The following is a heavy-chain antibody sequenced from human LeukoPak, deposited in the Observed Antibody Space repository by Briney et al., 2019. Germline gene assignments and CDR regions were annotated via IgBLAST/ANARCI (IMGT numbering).Heavy chain of an antibody. CDR3: VGYGSGSYYNYYMDV. J-gene: IGHJ6*03. V-gene: IGHV3-30*03. CDR1: GFTFSSYG. D-gene: IGHD3-10*01. CDR2: ISYDGSNK. Sequence: GGSLRLSCAASGFTFSSYGMHWVCQAPGKGLEWVAVISYDGSNKYYADSVKGRFTISRDNSKNTLYLQMNSLRAEDTAVYYCVGYGSGSYYNYYMDVWGKGTTVTVSS.